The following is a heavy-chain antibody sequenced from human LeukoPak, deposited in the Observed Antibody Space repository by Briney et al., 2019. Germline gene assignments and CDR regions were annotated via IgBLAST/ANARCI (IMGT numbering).Heavy chain of an antibody. D-gene: IGHD5-18*01. Sequence: PSQTLSLTCAVSGGSISSGGYSWSWIRQPPGKGLEWIGYIYHSGSTYYNPSLKSRVTISVDRSKNQFSLKLSSVTAADTAVYYCARGSGRGYQRNYYYYYGMDVWGQGTTVTVSS. CDR2: IYHSGST. CDR1: GGSISSGGYS. V-gene: IGHV4-30-2*01. J-gene: IGHJ6*02. CDR3: ARGSGRGYQRNYYYYYGMDV.